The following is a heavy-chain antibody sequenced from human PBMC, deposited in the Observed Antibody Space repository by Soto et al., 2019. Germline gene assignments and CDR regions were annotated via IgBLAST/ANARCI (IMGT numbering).Heavy chain of an antibody. CDR2: IYYSGST. CDR3: ATNNDSSGYYHAY. Sequence: SETLSLTCTVSGGSISSYYWSWIRQPPGKGLEWIGYIYYSGSTNYNPSLKSRVTISVDTSKNQFSLKLSSVTAADTAVYYCATNNDSSGYYHAYWGQGTLVTVSS. CDR1: GGSISSYY. D-gene: IGHD3-22*01. J-gene: IGHJ4*02. V-gene: IGHV4-59*01.